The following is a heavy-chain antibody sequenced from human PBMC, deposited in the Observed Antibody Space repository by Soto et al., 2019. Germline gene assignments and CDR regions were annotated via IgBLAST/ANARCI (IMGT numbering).Heavy chain of an antibody. J-gene: IGHJ6*03. CDR2: INPNSGDT. V-gene: IGHV1-2*06. CDR1: GYTFSDYY. D-gene: IGHD5-12*01. CDR3: ARESGGATATLDYYYFYMDV. Sequence: QVQLVQSGAEVKKPGASVTVSCKASGYTFSDYYLHWVRQAPGQGPEWMGRINPNSGDTKFAQKFQGLVTMTRDTSVRTAFMELNWLKPDDTAVYYCARESGGATATLDYYYFYMDVWGQGTTVTVSS.